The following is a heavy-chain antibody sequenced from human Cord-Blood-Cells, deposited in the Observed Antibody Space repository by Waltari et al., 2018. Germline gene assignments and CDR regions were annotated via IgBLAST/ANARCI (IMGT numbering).Heavy chain of an antibody. V-gene: IGHV1-8*01. CDR3: AGTLVWATS. CDR2: RNPNSGNT. CDR1: AYTFTSYD. D-gene: IGHD5-12*01. Sequence: QVQLVQSGAEVKKPGASVKVSCKDYAYTFTSYDINWVRQATGQWLEWMGWRNPNSGNTGYAQKFQGRVTMTRNTSITTAYMELSSLRSEDTAVYYCAGTLVWATSWGQGTLVTVSS. J-gene: IGHJ4*02.